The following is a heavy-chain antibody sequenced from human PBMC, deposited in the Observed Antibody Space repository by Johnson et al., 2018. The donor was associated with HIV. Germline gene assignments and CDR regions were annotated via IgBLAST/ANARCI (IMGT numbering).Heavy chain of an antibody. Sequence: VQLVESGGGVVRPGGSLRLSCAASGFAFNNYWMHWVRQAPGKGLVWVSRFNNDGNTTTYADSVKGRFTISRDNSKNTLYLQMNSLRAEDTAVYYCAKAVTGEGAFDIWGQGTMVTVSS. V-gene: IGHV3-74*02. CDR1: GFAFNNYW. CDR2: FNNDGNTT. CDR3: AKAVTGEGAFDI. D-gene: IGHD7-27*01. J-gene: IGHJ3*02.